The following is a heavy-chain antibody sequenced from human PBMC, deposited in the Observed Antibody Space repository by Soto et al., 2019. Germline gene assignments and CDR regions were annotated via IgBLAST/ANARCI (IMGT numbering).Heavy chain of an antibody. J-gene: IGHJ5*02. CDR1: GFTFSSYA. Sequence: PGGSLRLSCAASGFTFSSYAMSWVRQAPGKGLEWVSAISGSGGSTYYADSVKGRFTISRDNSKNTLYLQMNSLRAEDTAVYYCAKSSGRWLRPNWFDPWGQGTRVTVSS. CDR3: AKSSGRWLRPNWFDP. V-gene: IGHV3-23*01. CDR2: ISGSGGST. D-gene: IGHD5-12*01.